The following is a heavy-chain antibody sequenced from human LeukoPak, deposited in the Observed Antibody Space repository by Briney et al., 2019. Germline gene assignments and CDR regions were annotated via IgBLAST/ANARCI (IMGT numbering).Heavy chain of an antibody. D-gene: IGHD6-19*01. V-gene: IGHV3-48*04. J-gene: IGHJ4*02. CDR2: ISSSSSTI. Sequence: GGSLRLSCAASGFTFSSYSMNWVRQAPGKGLEWVSYISSSSSTIYYADSVKGRFTISRDNAKNSLYLQMNSLRAEDTALYYCAKDITPTMAVAGNWGQGTLVTVSS. CDR3: AKDITPTMAVAGN. CDR1: GFTFSSYS.